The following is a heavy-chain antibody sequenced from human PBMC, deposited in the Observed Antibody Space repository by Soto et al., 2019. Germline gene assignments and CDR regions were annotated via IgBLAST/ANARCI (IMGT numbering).Heavy chain of an antibody. Sequence: QVQLVQSGAEVKKPGSSVKVSCKASGGSFTNYAINWVRQAPGQGLEWMGGIIPIFGTPNYAQKFQGRVTITADASTSTGYMELSSLRSEDTAVYYCARSATYCGGDCYPQASYYYYGMDVWGQGATVTVSS. D-gene: IGHD2-21*02. V-gene: IGHV1-69*12. CDR3: ARSATYCGGDCYPQASYYYYGMDV. CDR1: GGSFTNYA. J-gene: IGHJ6*02. CDR2: IIPIFGTP.